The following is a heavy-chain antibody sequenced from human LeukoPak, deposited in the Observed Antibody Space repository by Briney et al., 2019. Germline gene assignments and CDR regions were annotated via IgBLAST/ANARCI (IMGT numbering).Heavy chain of an antibody. J-gene: IGHJ4*02. V-gene: IGHV3-33*06. D-gene: IGHD6-13*01. Sequence: GGSLRLSCAASGFTFTNYGIHWVRQAPGKGLEWVAVMWYDGTNKYYADSVKGRFTISRDNSKNTVYLQLNSLRAEDTAVYYCAKDGSTAAAGLVFEWGQGTLVTVSS. CDR1: GFTFTNYG. CDR2: MWYDGTNK. CDR3: AKDGSTAAAGLVFE.